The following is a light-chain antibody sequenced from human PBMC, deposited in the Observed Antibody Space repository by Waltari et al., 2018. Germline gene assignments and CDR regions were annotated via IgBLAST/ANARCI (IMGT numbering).Light chain of an antibody. J-gene: IGKJ1*01. CDR2: GAS. V-gene: IGKV1-5*03. CDR3: QRYNNWWT. Sequence: DIQMTQSPSPLSASVGYRVTITCRASQSISSWLAWYQQKPGKAPKLLIYGASSLESGVPSRFSGSGSGTEFTLTISSLQPDDFATYYCQRYNNWWTFGQGTKVEIK. CDR1: QSISSW.